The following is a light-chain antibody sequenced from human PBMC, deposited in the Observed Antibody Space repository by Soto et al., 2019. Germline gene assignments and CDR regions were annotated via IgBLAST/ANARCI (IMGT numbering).Light chain of an antibody. V-gene: IGLV1-47*01. CDR2: RNN. J-gene: IGLJ2*01. CDR1: NSNIGIKN. Sequence: QAVVTQPPSASGTPGQRVTLSRSGSNSNIGIKNVYWYQQFPGPAPKLLSYRNNQQPAGVPYRFSGSTSGTSASLAISDLRSEDEAYYYCASWYASVGGPAFGGGTKLTVL. CDR3: ASWYASVGGPA.